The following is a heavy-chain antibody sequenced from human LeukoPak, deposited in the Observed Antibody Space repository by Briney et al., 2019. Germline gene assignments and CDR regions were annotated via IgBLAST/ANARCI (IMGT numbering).Heavy chain of an antibody. CDR2: ITYDGSNK. CDR3: ARSPIWARPYFDY. Sequence: GGSLRLFCAASGFTFSSYAMHWVRQAPGKGLEWVAVITYDGSNKYYADSVNGRFTISRDNSMNTLYLQMNSLRGEDTAVYYCARSPIWARPYFDYWGQGTPVTVSS. J-gene: IGHJ4*02. D-gene: IGHD6-6*01. CDR1: GFTFSSYA. V-gene: IGHV3-30-3*01.